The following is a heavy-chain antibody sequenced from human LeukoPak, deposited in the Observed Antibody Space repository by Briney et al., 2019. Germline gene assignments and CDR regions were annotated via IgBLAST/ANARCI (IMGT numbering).Heavy chain of an antibody. D-gene: IGHD4-17*01. CDR3: ATMTTVTTGMRNWFDP. J-gene: IGHJ5*02. CDR2: INPNSGGT. V-gene: IGHV1-2*02. CDR1: GYTFTGYY. Sequence: APVKVSCKASGYTFTGYYMHWVRQAPGQGLEWMGWINPNSGGTNYAQKFQGRVTMTRDTSISTAYMELSGLRSDDTAVYYCATMTTVTTGMRNWFDPWGQGTLVTVSP.